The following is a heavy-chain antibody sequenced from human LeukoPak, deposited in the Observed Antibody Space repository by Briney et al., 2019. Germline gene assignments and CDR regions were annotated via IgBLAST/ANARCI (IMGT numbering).Heavy chain of an antibody. CDR1: GITFSNYE. CDR3: GKNRYSGSLSPFDI. V-gene: IGHV3-30*18. J-gene: IGHJ3*02. D-gene: IGHD1-26*01. CDR2: ISKDGDYE. Sequence: GGSLRLSCAASGITFSNYEFHWVRQAPGKGPQWVAVISKDGDYEYSIDSVKGRFTISRDNSKNTLYLQMNSLRAEDTAVYYCGKNRYSGSLSPFDIWGQGTMVTVSS.